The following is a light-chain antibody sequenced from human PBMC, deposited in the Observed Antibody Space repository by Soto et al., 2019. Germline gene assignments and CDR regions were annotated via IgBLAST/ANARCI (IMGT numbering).Light chain of an antibody. CDR3: SSYTSSSTGV. V-gene: IGLV2-14*01. CDR2: EVS. J-gene: IGLJ3*02. CDR1: SSDVGGYNY. Sequence: QSALTQPASVSGSPGQSISISCTGISSDVGGYNYVSWYQQHPGKAPKLMIYEVSNRPSGVSNRFSGSKSGNTASLTISGLQAEDDADYYCSSYTSSSTGVFGGGTKLTVL.